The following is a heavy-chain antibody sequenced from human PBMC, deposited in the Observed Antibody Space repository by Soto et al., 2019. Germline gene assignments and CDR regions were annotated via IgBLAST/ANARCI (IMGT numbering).Heavy chain of an antibody. Sequence: ASVKVSCKASGYTFTSYAMHWVRQAPGQRLEWMGWINAGNGNTKYSQKFQGRVTITRDTSASTAYMELSSLRSEDTAVYYCARDGLWDGLLWFGELNYYMDVWGKGTTVTVSS. J-gene: IGHJ6*03. CDR3: ARDGLWDGLLWFGELNYYMDV. V-gene: IGHV1-3*01. D-gene: IGHD3-10*01. CDR2: INAGNGNT. CDR1: GYTFTSYA.